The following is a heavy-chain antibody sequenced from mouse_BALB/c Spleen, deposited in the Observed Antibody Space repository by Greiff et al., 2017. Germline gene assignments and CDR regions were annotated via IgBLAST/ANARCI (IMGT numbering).Heavy chain of an antibody. CDR1: GYTFTDYA. CDR2: ISTYYGDA. D-gene: IGHD1-1*02. Sequence: VQLQQSGAELVRPGVSVKISCKGSGYTFTDYAMHWVKQSHAKSLEWIGVISTYYGDASYNQKFKGKATMTVDKSSSTAYMELARLTSEDSAIYYCARIWGDAMDYWGQGTSVTVSS. J-gene: IGHJ4*01. CDR3: ARIWGDAMDY. V-gene: IGHV1S137*01.